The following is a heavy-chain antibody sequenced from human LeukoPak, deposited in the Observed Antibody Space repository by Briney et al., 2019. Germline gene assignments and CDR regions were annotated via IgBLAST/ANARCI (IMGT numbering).Heavy chain of an antibody. CDR3: ARSIPSGYCSSTSCHPS. Sequence: NPSQTLSLTCTVSGGSISSGSYYWSWIRQPAGKGLEWIGRIYTSGSTNYNPSLKSRVTISVDTSKNQFSLKLSSVTAADTAVYYCARSIPSGYCSSTSCHPSWGQGTMVTVSS. CDR1: GGSISSGSYY. J-gene: IGHJ3*01. V-gene: IGHV4-61*02. CDR2: IYTSGST. D-gene: IGHD2-2*01.